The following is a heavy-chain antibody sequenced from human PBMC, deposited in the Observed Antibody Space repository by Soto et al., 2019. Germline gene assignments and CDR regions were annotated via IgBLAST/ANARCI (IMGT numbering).Heavy chain of an antibody. CDR2: INPNGGGT. V-gene: IGHV1-2*04. Sequence: QVQLVQSGAEVRKPGASVTVSCRSSGDSLNDYYIHWVRQAPGQGFEWMGWINPNGGGTKYAQKFQGWVTMTRDTPIRTVYRQLSRLRSDDTAVYYCARESGGATATLDYYYFYMDVWGTGTTVTVSS. J-gene: IGHJ6*03. D-gene: IGHD5-12*01. CDR1: GDSLNDYY. CDR3: ARESGGATATLDYYYFYMDV.